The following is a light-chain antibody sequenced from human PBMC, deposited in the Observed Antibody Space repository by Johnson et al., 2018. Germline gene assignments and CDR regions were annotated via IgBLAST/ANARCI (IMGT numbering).Light chain of an antibody. CDR2: ENN. Sequence: QSVSTQPPSVSAAPGQKVTISCSGSSYNIGNNYVSWYQQLPGTAPKLHIHENNKRPSGLPDRLSGSKSGTSATLGTTGLQTGDEADYYYGTWDSSLSAVNVFGTGTKVTVL. J-gene: IGLJ1*01. V-gene: IGLV1-51*02. CDR1: SYNIGNNY. CDR3: GTWDSSLSAVNV.